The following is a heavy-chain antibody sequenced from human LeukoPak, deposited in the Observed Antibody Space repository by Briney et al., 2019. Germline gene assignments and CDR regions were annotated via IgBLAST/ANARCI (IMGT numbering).Heavy chain of an antibody. D-gene: IGHD2-21*02. CDR2: INPNSGGT. CDR3: ARKRTGGLAYCGGDCYFDAFDI. J-gene: IGHJ3*02. V-gene: IGHV1-2*02. CDR1: GYTFTGYF. Sequence: GASVKVSCKASGYTFTGYFMHWVRQAPGQGLEWMGWINPNSGGTNYAQKFQGRVTMTRDTSISTAYMELSRLRSDDTAVYYCARKRTGGLAYCGGDCYFDAFDIWGQGTMVTVSS.